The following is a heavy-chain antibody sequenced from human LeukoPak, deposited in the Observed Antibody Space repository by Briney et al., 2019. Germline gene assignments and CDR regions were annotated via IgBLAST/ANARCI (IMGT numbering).Heavy chain of an antibody. V-gene: IGHV3-23*01. D-gene: IGHD3-3*01. CDR3: AKDRYDFWSGAYFDY. CDR1: GFSFSSHG. Sequence: GGSLRLSCAASGFSFSSHGMSWVRQAPGKGLEWVSAISGSGGSTYYADSVKGRFTISRDNSKNTLYLQMNSLRAEDTAVYYCAKDRYDFWSGAYFDYWGQGTLVTVSS. J-gene: IGHJ4*02. CDR2: ISGSGGST.